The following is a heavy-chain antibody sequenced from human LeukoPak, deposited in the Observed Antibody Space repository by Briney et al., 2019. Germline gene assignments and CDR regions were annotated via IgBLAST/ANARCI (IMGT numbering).Heavy chain of an antibody. V-gene: IGHV4-59*01. Sequence: SETLSLTCTVSGGSISSYYWSWIRQPPGKGRECVGYIYYSGSTNYNPSLKSRVTISVDTPKNQFSLKLSSVTAADTAVYYCARLTPEMTTVTTGWAFDIWGQGTMVTVSS. D-gene: IGHD4-17*01. CDR1: GGSISSYY. CDR2: IYYSGST. J-gene: IGHJ3*02. CDR3: ARLTPEMTTVTTGWAFDI.